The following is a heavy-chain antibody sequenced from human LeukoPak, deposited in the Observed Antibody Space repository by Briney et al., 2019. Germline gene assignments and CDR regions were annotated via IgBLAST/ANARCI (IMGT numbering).Heavy chain of an antibody. D-gene: IGHD2-2*01. Sequence: GASVKVSCKVSGYTLTELSMHWVRQAPGKGLEWVGGFDPEDGETIYAQKFQGRVTMTEDTSTDTAYMELSSLRSEDTAVYYCATVTLVVPAAHEYFTYPDIWGQGTMVTVSS. V-gene: IGHV1-24*01. CDR1: GYTLTELS. J-gene: IGHJ3*02. CDR2: FDPEDGET. CDR3: ATVTLVVPAAHEYFTYPDI.